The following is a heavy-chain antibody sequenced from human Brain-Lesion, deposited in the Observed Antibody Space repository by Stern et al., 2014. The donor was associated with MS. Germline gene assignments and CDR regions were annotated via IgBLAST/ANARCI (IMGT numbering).Heavy chain of an antibody. Sequence: VQLVESGPGLVKPSETLSLTCTVAGGSVSSTSYAWAWIRQPPGKGLEWIGTIYYSGNTYYSPSLKSRLTISLDTSRNHSPRRLGSVTAADTAVYYCAGEEDIRYCSGGSCTGNWFDPWGQGTLVTVSS. CDR2: IYYSGNT. CDR3: AGEEDIRYCSGGSCTGNWFDP. V-gene: IGHV4-39*02. D-gene: IGHD2-15*01. CDR1: GGSVSSTSYA. J-gene: IGHJ5*02.